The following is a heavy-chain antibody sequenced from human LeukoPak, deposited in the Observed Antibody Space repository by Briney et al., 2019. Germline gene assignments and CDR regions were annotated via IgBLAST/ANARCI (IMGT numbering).Heavy chain of an antibody. V-gene: IGHV3-53*01. D-gene: IGHD2-2*01. CDR1: GFIVSHNY. CDR3: ARAPTVSVGYCSSVSCQADY. J-gene: IGHJ4*02. Sequence: GGSLRLSCAASGFIVSHNYMTWVRQAPGKGLEWISVIYIDGTTYYADSVKGRFTISRDQANNTLYLQMNTLRDEDTAVYYCARAPTVSVGYCSSVSCQADYWGQGTLVTVSS. CDR2: IYIDGTT.